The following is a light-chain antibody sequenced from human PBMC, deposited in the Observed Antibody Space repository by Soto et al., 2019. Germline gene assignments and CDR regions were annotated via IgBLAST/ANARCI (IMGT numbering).Light chain of an antibody. J-gene: IGKJ1*01. V-gene: IGKV1-39*01. CDR3: HQCYSTSGT. CDR1: QSISNY. CDR2: AAS. Sequence: DLQMTQSPSSLSASVGDRVTITCRASQSISNYLNWYQQKPGKAPKLLMYAASSLQSVVPSRFWASGSETDFPITISSLQTPDFATYYCHQCYSTSGTFGQGKKLEIK.